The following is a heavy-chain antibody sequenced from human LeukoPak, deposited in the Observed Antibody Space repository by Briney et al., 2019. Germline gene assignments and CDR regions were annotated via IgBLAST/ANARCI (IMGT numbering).Heavy chain of an antibody. V-gene: IGHV3-30*04. D-gene: IGHD5-18*01. CDR2: ISYDGSNK. Sequence: PGRSLRLSCAASGFTFSSYAMHWVRQAPGKGLEWVAVISYDGSNKYYADSVKGRFTISRDNSKNTLYLQMNSLRAEDTAVYYCARSSEWIQLWDYFDHWGQGTLVTVSS. CDR3: ARSSEWIQLWDYFDH. CDR1: GFTFSSYA. J-gene: IGHJ4*02.